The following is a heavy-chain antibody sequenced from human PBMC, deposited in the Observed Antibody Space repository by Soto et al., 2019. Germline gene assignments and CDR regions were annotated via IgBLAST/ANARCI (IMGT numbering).Heavy chain of an antibody. CDR1: GYTFTSYG. J-gene: IGHJ4*02. CDR3: AAAGKYDSSGYYYDSLDY. D-gene: IGHD3-22*01. Sequence: VASVKVSCKASGYTFTSYGITWVRQAPGQGLEWMGWISPYNGNTNYAQKLQGRVTMTTDTSTSTAYMELRSLRSDDTAVYYCAAAGKYDSSGYYYDSLDYWGQGTLVTVCS. V-gene: IGHV1-18*01. CDR2: ISPYNGNT.